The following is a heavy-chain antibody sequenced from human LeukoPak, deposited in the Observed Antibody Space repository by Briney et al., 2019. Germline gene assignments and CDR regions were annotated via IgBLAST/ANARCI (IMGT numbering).Heavy chain of an antibody. CDR2: FDPEDGET. CDR3: ARYPGDYDAFDM. V-gene: IGHV1-24*01. Sequence: ASVKVSCTVSGYTLTELSMHWVRQAPGKGLEWMGGFDPEDGETIYAQKFQGRVTMTTDTSTSTAYMELRNLRSDDTAVYYCARYPGDYDAFDMWGQGTMVTVSS. D-gene: IGHD4-17*01. J-gene: IGHJ3*02. CDR1: GYTLTELS.